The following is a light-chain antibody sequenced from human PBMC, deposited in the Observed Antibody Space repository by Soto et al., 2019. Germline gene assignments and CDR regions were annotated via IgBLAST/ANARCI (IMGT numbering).Light chain of an antibody. CDR1: SSNIGRNT. J-gene: IGLJ2*01. CDR2: SNN. Sequence: QSVLTQPPSASGTPGQRVTISCSGSSSNIGRNTVNWYQQLPGTAPKLLIYSNNQRPSGVPDRFSGSKSGTSGSLAISGFQSADEADYYCAGWDDSLNGPVFGGGTKLTVL. CDR3: AGWDDSLNGPV. V-gene: IGLV1-44*01.